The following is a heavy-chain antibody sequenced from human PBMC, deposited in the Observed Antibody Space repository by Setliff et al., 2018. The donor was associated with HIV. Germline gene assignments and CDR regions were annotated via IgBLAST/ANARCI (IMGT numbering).Heavy chain of an antibody. CDR2: ISYDGSNK. Sequence: LRLSCAASGFTFSNYAMHWVRQAPGKGLEWVAVISYDGSNKYYADSVKGRFTISRDNAKNSLYLQMNSLRAEDTAVYYCTTDLGGLAYWGQGTLVTVSS. V-gene: IGHV3-30*04. CDR3: TTDLGGLAY. D-gene: IGHD3-10*01. CDR1: GFTFSNYA. J-gene: IGHJ4*02.